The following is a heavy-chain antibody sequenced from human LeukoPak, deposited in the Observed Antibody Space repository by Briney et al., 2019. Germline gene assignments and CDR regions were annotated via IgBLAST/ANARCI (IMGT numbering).Heavy chain of an antibody. J-gene: IGHJ3*02. CDR1: GASISSSY. V-gene: IGHV4-59*01. D-gene: IGHD3-22*01. CDR3: VRGNYDNRGYSNAFDI. Sequence: SGTLSLTCTVSGASISSSYWSWVRQPPGKRLEWIGFIYYSGSTNSNPSLKSRVTISADTSKNQFSLKLSSMTAADTALYYCVRGNYDNRGYSNAFDIWGQGAMVTVSS. CDR2: IYYSGST.